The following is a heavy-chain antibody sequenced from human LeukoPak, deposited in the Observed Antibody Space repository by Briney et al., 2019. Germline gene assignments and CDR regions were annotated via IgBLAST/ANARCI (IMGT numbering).Heavy chain of an antibody. V-gene: IGHV1-8*03. CDR2: MNPNSGNT. Sequence: VASVTVSCKASGYTFTSYDINWVRQATGQGLEWMGWMNPNSGNTGYAQKFQGRVTITRNTSISTAYMELSSLRSEDTAVYYCARGNLQLLIDIWGQGTMVTVSS. J-gene: IGHJ3*02. D-gene: IGHD2-2*01. CDR1: GYTFTSYD. CDR3: ARGNLQLLIDI.